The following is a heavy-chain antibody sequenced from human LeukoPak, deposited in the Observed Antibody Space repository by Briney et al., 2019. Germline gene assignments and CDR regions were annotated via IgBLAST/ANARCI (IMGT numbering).Heavy chain of an antibody. V-gene: IGHV1-18*01. CDR2: ISCYNGDT. J-gene: IGHJ4*02. D-gene: IGHD6-19*01. CDR1: GYTFNRYG. Sequence: ASVTVSCTASGYTFNRYGISWVRQAPGQGLEWMGWISCYNGDTKYAQKFQGRVSMTTDTSTSTAHMELRSLRSDDTAVYYCARDPSNTSGSYVYFDYWGQGALVTVSS. CDR3: ARDPSNTSGSYVYFDY.